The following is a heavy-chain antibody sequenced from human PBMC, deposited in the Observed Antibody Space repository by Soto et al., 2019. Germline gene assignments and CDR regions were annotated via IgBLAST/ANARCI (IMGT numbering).Heavy chain of an antibody. CDR3: ATHRGYCSGGSCYWGGFDY. Sequence: QLQLQESGPGLVMPSETLSLTCTVSGGSIRSGSNYWGWIRQPPGKGMEWIGSIYYSGVTYYNPSLKSRVPISVDTSKNQFSLKLSSVTAADTALYYCATHRGYCSGGSCYWGGFDYWGQGTLVTVSS. V-gene: IGHV4-39*01. CDR1: GGSIRSGSNY. D-gene: IGHD2-15*01. J-gene: IGHJ4*02. CDR2: IYYSGVT.